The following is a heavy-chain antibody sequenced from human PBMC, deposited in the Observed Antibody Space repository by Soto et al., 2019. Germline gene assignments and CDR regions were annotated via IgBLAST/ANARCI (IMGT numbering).Heavy chain of an antibody. CDR1: GFSFSNYN. J-gene: IGHJ4*02. V-gene: IGHV3-23*01. Sequence: GSLRLSCTDFGFSFSNYNMSWVRQAPGKGLEWVSGISVSGGNTYYADSVKGRFTVSRDNSNNKLFLQMNSLRAEDTAVYYCAKKYDFWSGCFNECWGQGNMVTVSP. D-gene: IGHD3-3*01. CDR2: ISVSGGNT. CDR3: AKKYDFWSGCFNEC.